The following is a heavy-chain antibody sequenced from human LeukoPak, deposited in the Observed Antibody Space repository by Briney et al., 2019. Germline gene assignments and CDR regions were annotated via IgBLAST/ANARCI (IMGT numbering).Heavy chain of an antibody. V-gene: IGHV7-4-1*02. Sequence: ASVKVSCKASGYTFTGYYMHWVRQAPGQGLEWMGWINTNTGNPTYAQGFTGRFVFSLDTSVSTAYLQISSLKAEDTAVYYCARAVGSSSWYRYYFDYWGQGTLVTVSS. CDR3: ARAVGSSSWYRYYFDY. CDR1: GYTFTGYY. CDR2: INTNTGNP. J-gene: IGHJ4*02. D-gene: IGHD6-13*01.